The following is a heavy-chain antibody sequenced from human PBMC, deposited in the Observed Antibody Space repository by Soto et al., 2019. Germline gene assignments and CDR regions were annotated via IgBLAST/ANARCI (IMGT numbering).Heavy chain of an antibody. D-gene: IGHD2-2*01. CDR1: GGSISSGGYY. CDR2: IYYSGST. V-gene: IGHV4-31*03. CDR3: VRAFTGVVVVPAASAFDY. J-gene: IGHJ4*02. Sequence: TSETLSLTCTVSGGSISSGGYYWSWIRQHPGKGLEWIGYIYYSGSTYYNPSLKSRVTISVDTSKNQFSLKLSSVTAADTAVYYCVRAFTGVVVVPAASAFDYWGQGTLVTVSS.